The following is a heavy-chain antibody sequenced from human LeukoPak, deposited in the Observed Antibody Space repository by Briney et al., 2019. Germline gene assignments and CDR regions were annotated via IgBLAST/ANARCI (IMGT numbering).Heavy chain of an antibody. V-gene: IGHV1-69*13. CDR1: GGAFSSYA. J-gene: IGHJ6*02. Sequence: SVKVSCKASGGAFSSYAISWVRQAPGQGLEWMGGIIPIFGTANYAQKFQGRVTITADESTSTAYMELSSLRSEDTAVYYCARGTGITGVYYYYYGMDVWGQGTTVTVSS. CDR2: IIPIFGTA. CDR3: ARGTGITGVYYYYYGMDV. D-gene: IGHD1-20*01.